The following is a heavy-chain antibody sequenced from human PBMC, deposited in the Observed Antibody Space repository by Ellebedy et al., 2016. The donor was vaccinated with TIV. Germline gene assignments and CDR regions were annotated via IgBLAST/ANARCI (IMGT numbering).Heavy chain of an antibody. J-gene: IGHJ4*02. V-gene: IGHV3-30*18. CDR1: GFTFNTYG. CDR2: ISSDGSSK. D-gene: IGHD1-1*01. CDR3: AKRYRSYFDY. Sequence: GESLKISCAASGFTFNTYGMNWVRQAPGKGLEWVALISSDGSSKSYADSVKGRFTISRDNSKNTLYLQMNSLREGDTAVYYCAKRYRSYFDYWGQGTLVTVSS.